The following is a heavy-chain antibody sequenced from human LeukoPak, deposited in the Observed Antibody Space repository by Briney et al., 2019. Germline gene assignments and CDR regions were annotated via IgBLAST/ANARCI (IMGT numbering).Heavy chain of an antibody. Sequence: GGSLRLSCVASGITFSRHWMHWVRQAPGKGLVWVSRINSDGSSTSYADSVKGRFTISRDNAKNTLYLQMNSLRAEDTAVYYCARAPLYCSGGSCYSRPINWFDPWGQGTLVTVSS. J-gene: IGHJ5*02. CDR2: INSDGSST. V-gene: IGHV3-74*01. D-gene: IGHD2-15*01. CDR3: ARAPLYCSGGSCYSRPINWFDP. CDR1: GITFSRHW.